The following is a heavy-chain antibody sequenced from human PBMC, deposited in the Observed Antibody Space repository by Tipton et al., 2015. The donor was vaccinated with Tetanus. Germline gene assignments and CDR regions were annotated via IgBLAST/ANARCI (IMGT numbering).Heavy chain of an antibody. D-gene: IGHD4-17*01. V-gene: IGHV3-33*01. CDR3: ARVIRRSMIGYGVFDS. Sequence: WIRQPPGKGLEWLAVIWYDGSNQYYEESMKGRFTISRDNAKNTIFLQMNSLRAEDTAVYFCARVIRRSMIGYGVFDSWGQGTLVAVSS. CDR2: IWYDGSNQ. J-gene: IGHJ4*02.